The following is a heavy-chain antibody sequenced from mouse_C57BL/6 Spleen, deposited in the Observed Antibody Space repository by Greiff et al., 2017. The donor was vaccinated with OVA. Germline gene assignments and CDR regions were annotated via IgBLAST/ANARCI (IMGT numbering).Heavy chain of an antibody. CDR3: ASYSNYGDYYAMDY. V-gene: IGHV2-9-1*01. D-gene: IGHD2-5*01. CDR1: GFSFTSYA. Sequence: VQVVESGPGLVAPSQSLSITCTVSGFSFTSYAISWVRQPPGKGLEWLGVIWTGGGTNYNSALKSRLSISKDNSKSQVFLKMNSLQTDDTARYYCASYSNYGDYYAMDYWGQGTSVTVSS. J-gene: IGHJ4*01. CDR2: IWTGGGT.